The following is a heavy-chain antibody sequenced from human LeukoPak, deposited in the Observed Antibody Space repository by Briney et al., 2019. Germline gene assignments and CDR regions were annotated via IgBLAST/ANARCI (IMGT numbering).Heavy chain of an antibody. V-gene: IGHV3-7*01. D-gene: IGHD2-8*01. Sequence: GGSLRLSCAASGFTFSSYAMSWVRQAPGKGLEWVANIKQDGSEKYYVDSVKSRFTISRDNAKNSLYLQMNSLRAEDTAVYYCARGFVPTKYWGQGTLVTVSS. CDR1: GFTFSSYA. J-gene: IGHJ4*02. CDR3: ARGFVPTKY. CDR2: IKQDGSEK.